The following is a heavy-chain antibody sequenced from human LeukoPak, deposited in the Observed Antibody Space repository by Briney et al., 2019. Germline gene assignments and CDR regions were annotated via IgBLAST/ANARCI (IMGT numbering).Heavy chain of an antibody. CDR1: GFTFSRYR. D-gene: IGHD3-10*01. J-gene: IGHJ4*02. CDR2: IFSDGSNT. Sequence: GGSLRLSCAASGFTFSRYRMHWARQAPGKGLVWVSRIFSDGSNTVYADSVKGRFTISRDNAKNTLYLQMNSLRAEDTAVYYCASETYSNGSGSYYKGQFWGQGTLVTVSS. V-gene: IGHV3-74*01. CDR3: ASETYSNGSGSYYKGQF.